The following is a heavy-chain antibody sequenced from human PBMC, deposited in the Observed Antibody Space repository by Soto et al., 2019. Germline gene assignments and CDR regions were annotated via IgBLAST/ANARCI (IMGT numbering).Heavy chain of an antibody. Sequence: GGSPRLSLAAPGFTFFSHALRWGRQAPGKGLEWVSVISGSDDSTYYADSVKGRFTISRDNSKNTLYLQMNSLRAEDTAVYYCAKRSSSSTFDYWGQGTLVTVSS. CDR3: AKRSSSSTFDY. CDR1: GFTFFSHA. V-gene: IGHV3-23*01. CDR2: ISGSDDST. J-gene: IGHJ4*02. D-gene: IGHD6-6*01.